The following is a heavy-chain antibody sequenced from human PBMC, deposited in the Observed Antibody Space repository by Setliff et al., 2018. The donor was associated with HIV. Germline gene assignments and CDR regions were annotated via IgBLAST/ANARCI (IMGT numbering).Heavy chain of an antibody. J-gene: IGHJ4*02. Sequence: ASVKVSCKASGYNFTSYGFTWVRQAPGQGLEWMGWISAYKGNTNYAQRLQGRVTMTTDTATSTAYTELRSLRSDDTAVYFCARDGSVELAAPDYWGQGTLVTVSS. V-gene: IGHV1-18*01. D-gene: IGHD6-6*01. CDR2: ISAYKGNT. CDR3: ARDGSVELAAPDY. CDR1: GYNFTSYG.